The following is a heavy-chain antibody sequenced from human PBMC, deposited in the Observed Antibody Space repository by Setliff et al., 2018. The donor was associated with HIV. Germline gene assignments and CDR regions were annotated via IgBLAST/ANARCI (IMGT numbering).Heavy chain of an antibody. Sequence: PSETLSLTCTVSGVSITSGTYYWSWIRQHPGKGLEWIGYIHYSGNTHNNPSLNSRISISVDMSKNKFSLKLSSLTAADTAVYYCTRERSALLWKNWFDPWGQGTLVTVSS. V-gene: IGHV4-31*03. CDR3: TRERSALLWKNWFDP. J-gene: IGHJ5*02. CDR1: GVSITSGTYY. CDR2: IHYSGNT. D-gene: IGHD3-10*01.